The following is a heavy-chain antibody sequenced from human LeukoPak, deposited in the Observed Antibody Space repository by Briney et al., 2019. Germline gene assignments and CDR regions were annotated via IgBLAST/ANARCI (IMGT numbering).Heavy chain of an antibody. CDR1: GGTFGSYA. D-gene: IGHD2-2*02. J-gene: IGHJ4*02. V-gene: IGHV1-69*13. CDR3: ATYSEGYCSSTSCYKALFDY. Sequence: ASVKVSCKASGGTFGSYAISWVRQAPGQGLEWMGGIIPIFGTANYAQKFQGRVTITVDESTSTAYMELSSLRSGDTAVYYCATYSEGYCSSTSCYKALFDYWGQGTLVTVSS. CDR2: IIPIFGTA.